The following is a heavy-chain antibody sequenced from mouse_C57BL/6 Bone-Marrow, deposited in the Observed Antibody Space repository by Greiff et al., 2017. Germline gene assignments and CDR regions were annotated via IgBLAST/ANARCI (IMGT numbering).Heavy chain of an antibody. Sequence: EVHLVESGGGLVKPGGSLKLSCAASGFTFSSYAMSWVRQTPEKRLEWVATISDGGSYTYYPDNVKGRFTISRDNAKNNLYLQMSHLKSEDTAMYYCARKLRYYYAMDDWGQGTSVTVSS. CDR2: ISDGGSYT. D-gene: IGHD1-1*01. J-gene: IGHJ4*01. V-gene: IGHV5-4*01. CDR3: ARKLRYYYAMDD. CDR1: GFTFSSYA.